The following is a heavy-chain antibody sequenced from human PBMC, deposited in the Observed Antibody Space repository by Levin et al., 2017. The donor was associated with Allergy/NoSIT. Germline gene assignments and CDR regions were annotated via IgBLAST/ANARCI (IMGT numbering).Heavy chain of an antibody. J-gene: IGHJ4*02. CDR3: ARDPPTVAARVDY. Sequence: GGSLRLSCAASGFTFSSFWMSWVRQAPGRGLEWVANIKQDGSEEYYVDSVKGRFTISRDNAKNSLYLQMDSLRAEDTAVYYCARDPPTVAARVDYWGQGTLVTVSS. CDR1: GFTFSSFW. D-gene: IGHD6-6*01. V-gene: IGHV3-7*01. CDR2: IKQDGSEE.